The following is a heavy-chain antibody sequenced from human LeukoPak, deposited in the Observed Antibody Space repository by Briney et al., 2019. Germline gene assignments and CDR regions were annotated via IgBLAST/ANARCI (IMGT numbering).Heavy chain of an antibody. D-gene: IGHD3-16*01. V-gene: IGHV3-23*01. CDR3: ARNSDYYDYSPQSV. Sequence: GGSLRLSCVASGFTFNNYAMTWVRQAPGKGLEWVSAISGSGYSTYYADSVKGRFTISRDNSKNMLYLQMNSLRIEDTAVYYCARNSDYYDYSPQSVWGQGTLVTVS. J-gene: IGHJ4*02. CDR1: GFTFNNYA. CDR2: ISGSGYST.